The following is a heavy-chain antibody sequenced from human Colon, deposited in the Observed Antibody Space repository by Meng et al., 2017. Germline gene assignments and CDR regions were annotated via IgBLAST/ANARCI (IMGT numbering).Heavy chain of an antibody. CDR3: FLGSGWSFKY. V-gene: IGHV3-7*01. CDR1: AFTFSDSW. Sequence: GESLKISCAASAFTFSDSWMNWVRQAPGKGLEWVANMKQDGSEIYYVDSVKGRFTISRDNAENSLHLQMDSLRGEDTAIYYCFLGSGWSFKYWGQGTLVTVSS. D-gene: IGHD6-19*01. CDR2: MKQDGSEI. J-gene: IGHJ4*02.